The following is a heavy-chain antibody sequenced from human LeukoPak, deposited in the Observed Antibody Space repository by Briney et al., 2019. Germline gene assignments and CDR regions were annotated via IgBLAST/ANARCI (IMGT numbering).Heavy chain of an antibody. CDR1: GVSISSGSYY. CDR2: IYASGTT. Sequence: SETLSLTCTVSGVSISSGSYYWSWIRQPAGKGLEWIGRIYASGTTNYNPSLKSRVAISVDTSKNQFSLKLSSVTAADTAVYYCARTLLPAVKGAFDIWGQGTMVTVSS. D-gene: IGHD3-22*01. V-gene: IGHV4-61*02. J-gene: IGHJ3*02. CDR3: ARTLLPAVKGAFDI.